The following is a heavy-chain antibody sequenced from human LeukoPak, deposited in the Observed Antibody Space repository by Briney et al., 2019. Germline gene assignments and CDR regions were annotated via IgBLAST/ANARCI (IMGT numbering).Heavy chain of an antibody. CDR2: ISAYNGNT. D-gene: IGHD2-15*01. V-gene: IGHV1-18*04. J-gene: IGHJ4*02. Sequence: ASVKVSCKASGYTFTSYGISWVRQAPGQGLEWMGWISAYNGNTNYAQKLQGRVTMTTDTSTSTAYMELRSLRSDDTAVYYCARDREGCGGYCSGGSSNGYWGQGTLDTVSS. CDR1: GYTFTSYG. CDR3: ARDREGCGGYCSGGSSNGY.